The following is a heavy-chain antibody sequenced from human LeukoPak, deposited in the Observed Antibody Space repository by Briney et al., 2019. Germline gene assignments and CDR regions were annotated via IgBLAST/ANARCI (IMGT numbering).Heavy chain of an antibody. Sequence: KPSETLSLTCTVSGYSSSIDYYWGWIRQSPGKGLEWIGSIHRRGSTYYNPSLKSRVTISVDTSENQFSLKLSSVTAADTAVYYCARQDACSSTSCYTNNWFDPWGQGILVTVSS. CDR1: GYSSSIDYY. CDR3: ARQDACSSTSCYTNNWFDP. D-gene: IGHD2-2*01. CDR2: IHRRGST. V-gene: IGHV4-38-2*02. J-gene: IGHJ5*02.